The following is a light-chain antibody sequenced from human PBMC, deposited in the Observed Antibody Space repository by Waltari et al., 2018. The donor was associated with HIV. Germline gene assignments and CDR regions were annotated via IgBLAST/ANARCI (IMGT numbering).Light chain of an antibody. V-gene: IGLV1-44*01. Sequence: QSVLTQPPSASGTPGQRVTISCSGSSSNIGSYTVNWYQQLPGTAPKLLIYSNNQRPSGVPDRFSGSKSGTLASLAISGLQSEDEADYYCAAWDDSLNGWVFGGGTKLTVL. CDR1: SSNIGSYT. CDR3: AAWDDSLNGWV. CDR2: SNN. J-gene: IGLJ3*02.